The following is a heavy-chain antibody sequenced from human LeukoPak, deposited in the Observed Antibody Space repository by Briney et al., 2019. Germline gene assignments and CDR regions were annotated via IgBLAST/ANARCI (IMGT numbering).Heavy chain of an antibody. D-gene: IGHD2-21*02. CDR3: TRGRRFCGGDCHSWFDS. V-gene: IGHV3-21*01. CDR1: VFAHSDYA. Sequence: PGGSLRLSCAASVFAHSDYAINWVRQAPGKGLEWVASIRSGATYIYYADSLRGRFTISRDSAMDSVSLQMDSLRAEDTAVYYCTRGRRFCGGDCHSWFDSWGQGTLVTVSS. J-gene: IGHJ5*01. CDR2: IRSGATYI.